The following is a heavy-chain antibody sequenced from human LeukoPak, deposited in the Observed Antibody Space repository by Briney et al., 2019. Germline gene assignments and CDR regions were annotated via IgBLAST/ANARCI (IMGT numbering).Heavy chain of an antibody. V-gene: IGHV3-74*01. CDR2: INSDGSST. Sequence: QTGGSLRLSCAASRFTFSNNWMHWVRQGPGKGLVWVSRINSDGSSTAYADSVKGRFTISRDNAKSTLYLQMNSLTAEDTAVYYCASESSGWYYFDQWGQGTLVTVSS. D-gene: IGHD6-19*01. CDR3: ASESSGWYYFDQ. CDR1: RFTFSNNW. J-gene: IGHJ4*02.